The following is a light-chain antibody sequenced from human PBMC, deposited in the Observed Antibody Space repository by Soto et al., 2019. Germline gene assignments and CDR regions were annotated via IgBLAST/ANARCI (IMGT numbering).Light chain of an antibody. CDR3: QQYNMYSPGT. Sequence: DIQMTQSPSTLSASVGDRVTLTCRASQSVSTWLAWYQQKPGKAPKLLIYDASYLESGVPSRFSGSGSGTEFTLTITRLQTDDFATYYGQQYNMYSPGTFGQGTKVEIK. J-gene: IGKJ1*01. CDR1: QSVSTW. V-gene: IGKV1-5*01. CDR2: DAS.